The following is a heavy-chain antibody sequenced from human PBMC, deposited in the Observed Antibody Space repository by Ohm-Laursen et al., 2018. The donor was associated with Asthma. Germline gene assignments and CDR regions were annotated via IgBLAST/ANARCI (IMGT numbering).Heavy chain of an antibody. J-gene: IGHJ6*02. CDR3: ARSSSRRYGMDV. Sequence: SLRLSCAASGFTFSNYWIHWVRQAPGKGLVWVSRIKSDGSSTSYADSVKGRFTISRDKAKNTLYMQMNSLRAEDTAAYYCARSSSRRYGMDVWGQGTTVTVSS. V-gene: IGHV3-74*01. CDR1: GFTFSNYW. CDR2: IKSDGSST.